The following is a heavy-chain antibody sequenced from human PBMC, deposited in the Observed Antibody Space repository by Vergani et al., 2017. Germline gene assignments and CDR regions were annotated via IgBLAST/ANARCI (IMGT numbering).Heavy chain of an antibody. CDR3: AHSRIAAAGIYGFDP. D-gene: IGHD6-13*01. V-gene: IGHV2-5*01. CDR2: IYWNDDK. Sequence: QITLKESGPTLVKPTQTLTLTCTFSGFSLSTSGVGVGWIRQPPGKALEWLALIYWNDDKRYSPSLKSRLTITKDTSKNQVVLTMTNMDPVDTATYYCAHSRIAAAGIYGFDPWCQGTLVTVSS. CDR1: GFSLSTSGVG. J-gene: IGHJ5*02.